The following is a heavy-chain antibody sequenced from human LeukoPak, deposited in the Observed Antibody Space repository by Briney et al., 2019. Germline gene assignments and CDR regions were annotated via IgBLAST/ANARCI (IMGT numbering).Heavy chain of an antibody. CDR2: ISDSGGST. D-gene: IGHD2-21*02. CDR3: AKDIGRVVVTAGDAFDI. J-gene: IGHJ3*02. Sequence: QSGGSLRLSCAASGFTFSSYAMSWVRQAPGKGLEWVSIISDSGGSTYYADSVKGRFTISRDNSKNTLYLQMNSLRAEDTAVYYCAKDIGRVVVTAGDAFDIWGQGTMVTVSS. CDR1: GFTFSSYA. V-gene: IGHV3-23*01.